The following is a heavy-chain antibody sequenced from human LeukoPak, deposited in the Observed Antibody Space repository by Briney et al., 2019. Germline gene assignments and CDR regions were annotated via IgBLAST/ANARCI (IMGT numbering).Heavy chain of an antibody. CDR2: IYYSGST. Sequence: PETLSLTCTLSRGSVRSYYWSWIRQPPGKGLERIGYIYYSGSTNYNPSLESRVAISVDTSKNQFSLKLDSVTAADTAVYYCARLQATVTIHAYFDYWGQGALVTVSS. D-gene: IGHD4-17*01. J-gene: IGHJ4*01. CDR1: RGSVRSYY. CDR3: ARLQATVTIHAYFDY. V-gene: IGHV4-59*02.